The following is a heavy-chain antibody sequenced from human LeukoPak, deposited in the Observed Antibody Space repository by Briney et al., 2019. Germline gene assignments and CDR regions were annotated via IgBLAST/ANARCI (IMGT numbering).Heavy chain of an antibody. CDR2: IYSGGST. D-gene: IGHD2-2*01. CDR1: GFTVSSNY. J-gene: IGHJ4*02. CDR3: AKANRPDIVVVPAADY. Sequence: GGSLRLSCAASGFTVSSNYMSWVRQAPGKGLEWVSVIYSGGSTYYADSVKGRFTISRDNSKNTLYLQMNSLRAEDTAVYYCAKANRPDIVVVPAADYWGQGTLVTVSS. V-gene: IGHV3-53*01.